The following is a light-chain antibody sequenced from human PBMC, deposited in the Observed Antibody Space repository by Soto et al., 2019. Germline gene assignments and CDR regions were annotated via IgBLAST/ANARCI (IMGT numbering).Light chain of an antibody. V-gene: IGLV2-14*01. CDR2: DVS. CDR1: SSEVGGYNY. J-gene: IGLJ2*01. Sequence: QSALTQPASVSGSPGQSITLSCTGTSSEVGGYNYVSWYQQHPGKAPKVMIYDVSNRRSGVSHRFSGSKPGNRASLTISGLQDEDEADEYCSSYTSSSTRVFGGGTQLTVL. CDR3: SSYTSSSTRV.